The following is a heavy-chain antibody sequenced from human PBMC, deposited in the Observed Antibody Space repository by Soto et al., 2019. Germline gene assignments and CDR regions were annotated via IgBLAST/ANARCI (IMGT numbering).Heavy chain of an antibody. V-gene: IGHV3-9*01. CDR1: GFTFDDYA. D-gene: IGHD3-16*02. CDR2: VSWSSGSI. CDR3: ARDKGDYFWGRNRHFDY. Sequence: EVQLVESGGGLVQPGRSLRLSCAASGFTFDDYAMHWVRQAPGKGLEWVSGVSWSSGSIAYADSVKGRFTISRDNAMQSLYLQMNSQKAEDTPFYYCARDKGDYFWGRNRHFDYWGQGTLVTGSS. J-gene: IGHJ4*02.